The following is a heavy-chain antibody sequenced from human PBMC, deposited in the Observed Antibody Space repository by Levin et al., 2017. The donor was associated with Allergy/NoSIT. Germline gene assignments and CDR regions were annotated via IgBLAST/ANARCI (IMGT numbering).Heavy chain of an antibody. Sequence: GGSLRLSCAASGFTFSSHAMSWVRQAPGKGLEWVSGISGSGGSTYYADSVKGRFTISRDNAKKTLYLQMNSLRVDDTAVYFCAKDLKGNIAVEEAFDTWGQGTMVTVSS. D-gene: IGHD6-19*01. V-gene: IGHV3-23*01. CDR2: ISGSGGST. CDR3: AKDLKGNIAVEEAFDT. CDR1: GFTFSSHA. J-gene: IGHJ3*02.